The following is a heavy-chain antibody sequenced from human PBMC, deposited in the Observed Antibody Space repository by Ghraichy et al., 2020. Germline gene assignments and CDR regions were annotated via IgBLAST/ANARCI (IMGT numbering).Heavy chain of an antibody. Sequence: LSLTCAASGFTFSSYEMNWVRQAPGKGLEWISYIDGDGTTLHYADSVKGRFTISRDNAKNSLYLQMNSLRAEDTAIYYCAREGTGRYYYYYYVDVWGKGTTVTVSS. D-gene: IGHD1-1*01. CDR3: AREGTGRYYYYYYVDV. CDR1: GFTFSSYE. J-gene: IGHJ6*03. CDR2: IDGDGTTL. V-gene: IGHV3-48*03.